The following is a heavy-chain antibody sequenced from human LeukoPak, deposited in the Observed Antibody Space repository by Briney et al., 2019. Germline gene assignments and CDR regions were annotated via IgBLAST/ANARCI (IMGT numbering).Heavy chain of an antibody. V-gene: IGHV3-33*06. CDR1: GFTFSSYG. Sequence: GGSLRLSCAASGFTFSSYGLHWVRQAPGKGLEWVAVIWYDGSNKYYADSVKGRFTISRDNTKNTLYLQMNSLRAEDTAVYYCAKKGSGWFFDYWGQGTLITVSS. D-gene: IGHD6-19*01. CDR3: AKKGSGWFFDY. CDR2: IWYDGSNK. J-gene: IGHJ4*02.